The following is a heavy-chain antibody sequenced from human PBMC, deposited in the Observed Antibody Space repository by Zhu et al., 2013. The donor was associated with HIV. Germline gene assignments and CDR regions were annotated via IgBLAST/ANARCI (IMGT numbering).Heavy chain of an antibody. CDR2: MNPNSGNT. CDR1: GYTFTSYD. V-gene: IGHV1-8*01. CDR3: ARGVIRGYYGSGSYYWFDP. D-gene: IGHD3-10*01. J-gene: IGHJ5*02. Sequence: QVQLVQSGAEVKKPGASVKVSCKASGYTFTSYDINWVRQATGQGLEWMGWMNPNSGNTGYAQKFQGRVTMTRNTSISTAYMELSSLRSEDTAVYYCARGVIRGYYGSGSYYWFDPWGQGTLVTVSS.